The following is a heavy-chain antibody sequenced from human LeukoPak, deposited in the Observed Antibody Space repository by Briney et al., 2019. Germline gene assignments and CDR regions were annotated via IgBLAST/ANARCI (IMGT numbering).Heavy chain of an antibody. J-gene: IGHJ6*03. CDR1: GGSISSYY. V-gene: IGHV4-59*01. Sequence: SETLSLTCTVSGGSISSYYWSWIRQPPGKGLEWIGYIYYSGSTNYNSSLKSRVTILVDMSKNQFSLKLSSVTAADTAVYYCAASPRSGAYYMDVWGKGTTVTVSS. CDR3: AASPRSGAYYMDV. D-gene: IGHD3-10*01. CDR2: IYYSGST.